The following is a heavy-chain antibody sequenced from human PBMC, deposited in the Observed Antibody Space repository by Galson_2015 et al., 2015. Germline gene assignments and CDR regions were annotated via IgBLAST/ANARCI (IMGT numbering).Heavy chain of an antibody. CDR1: GFIFGTQS. D-gene: IGHD3-10*01. CDR2: ISSVSSSI. J-gene: IGHJ5*01. V-gene: IGHV3-48*02. CDR3: ARGLGSTNKRDHRFDS. Sequence: SLRLSCAASGFIFGTQSMNWVRQAPGKGLEWVSYISSVSSSINYADSVKGRFTIYRDNAHNSLYLQMNNLRDEDTAVYYCARGLGSTNKRDHRFDSWGQGTLVTVSS.